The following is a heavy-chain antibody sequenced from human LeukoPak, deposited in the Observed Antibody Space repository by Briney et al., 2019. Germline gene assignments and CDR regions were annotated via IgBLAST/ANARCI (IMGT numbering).Heavy chain of an antibody. D-gene: IGHD3-10*01. CDR3: ARVSRFPYHFDY. CDR1: GGSISSYF. CDR2: IYYSGST. V-gene: IGHV4-59*01. Sequence: PSETLSLTCTVSGGSISSYFWNWIRQPPGKGLEWIGYIYYSGSTNYNPSLKSRVTISVDTSKNQFSLKLSSVTAADTAGYCCARVSRFPYHFDYWGQGTLVTVSS. J-gene: IGHJ4*02.